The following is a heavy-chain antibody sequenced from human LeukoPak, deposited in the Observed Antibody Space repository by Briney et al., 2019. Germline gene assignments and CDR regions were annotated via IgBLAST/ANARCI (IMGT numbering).Heavy chain of an antibody. V-gene: IGHV3-23*01. Sequence: GGSLRLSCAASGFTFSTYAMNWVRQAPGKGLEWVPVISGSGDYTYYADSVKGRFTISRDNAKNTLYLQMNSLRAEDTAVYYCARGIYGNFDYWGQGSLVTVSS. D-gene: IGHD3-10*01. CDR2: ISGSGDYT. CDR1: GFTFSTYA. J-gene: IGHJ4*02. CDR3: ARGIYGNFDY.